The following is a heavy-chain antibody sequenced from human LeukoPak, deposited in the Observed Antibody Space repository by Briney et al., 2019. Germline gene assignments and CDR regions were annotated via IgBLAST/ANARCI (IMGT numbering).Heavy chain of an antibody. Sequence: SQTLSLTCTVSGGSISSGGYSWSWIRQHPGKGLEWIGYIYYSGSTYYNPSLKSRVTISVDTSKNQFSLKLSSVTAADTAVYYCARQNTAVAGNFDYWGQGTLVTVSS. J-gene: IGHJ4*02. V-gene: IGHV4-31*03. CDR2: IYYSGST. CDR3: ARQNTAVAGNFDY. CDR1: GGSISSGGYS. D-gene: IGHD6-19*01.